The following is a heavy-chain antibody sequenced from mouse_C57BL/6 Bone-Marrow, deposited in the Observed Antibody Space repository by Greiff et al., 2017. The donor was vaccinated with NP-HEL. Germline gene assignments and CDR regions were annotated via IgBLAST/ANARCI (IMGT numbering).Heavy chain of an antibody. CDR2: ISSGGDYI. J-gene: IGHJ4*01. Sequence: EVKLVESGEGLVKPGGSLKLSCAASGFTFSSYAMSWVRQTPEKRLEWVAYISSGGDYIYYADTVKGRFTISRDNARNTLYLQMSSLKSEDTAMYYCTREEITTVVATNYAMDYWGQGTSVTVSS. CDR3: TREEITTVVATNYAMDY. V-gene: IGHV5-9-1*02. CDR1: GFTFSSYA. D-gene: IGHD1-1*01.